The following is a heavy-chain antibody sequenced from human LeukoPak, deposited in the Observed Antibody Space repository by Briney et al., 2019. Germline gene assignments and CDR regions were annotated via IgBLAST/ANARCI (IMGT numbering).Heavy chain of an antibody. CDR3: ARGFLKAAADAFDI. CDR2: IYYSGST. CDR1: GGSISSSSYY. Sequence: SETLSLTCTVSGGSISSSSYYWGWIRQPPGKGLEWIGSIYYSGSTYYNPSLKSRVTISVDTSKNQFSLKLNSVTAADTAVYYCARGFLKAAADAFDIWGQGTMVTVSS. V-gene: IGHV4-39*07. J-gene: IGHJ3*02. D-gene: IGHD6-13*01.